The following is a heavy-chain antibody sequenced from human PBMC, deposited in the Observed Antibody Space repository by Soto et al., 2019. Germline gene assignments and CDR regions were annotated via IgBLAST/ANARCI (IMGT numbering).Heavy chain of an antibody. Sequence: ASVKLSCKVSGYTLTELSMHWVRQAPRKGLEWMGGFDPEDGNTNYAQKLQGRVTMTTDTSTSTAYMELRSLRSDDTAVYYCARDTPRYCSSTSCLIFDYWGQGTLVTVSS. J-gene: IGHJ4*02. D-gene: IGHD2-2*01. V-gene: IGHV1-24*01. CDR2: FDPEDGNT. CDR1: GYTLTELS. CDR3: ARDTPRYCSSTSCLIFDY.